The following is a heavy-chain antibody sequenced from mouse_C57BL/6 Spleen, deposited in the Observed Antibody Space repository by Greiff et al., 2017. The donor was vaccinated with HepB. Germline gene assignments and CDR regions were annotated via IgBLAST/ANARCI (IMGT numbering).Heavy chain of an antibody. Sequence: VQLQQSGAELARPGASVKLSCKASGYTFTSYGISWVKQRTGQGLEWIGEIYPRSGNTYYNEKFKGKATLTADKSSSTAYMELRSLTSEDSAVYFCARDLSTYWYFDVWGTGTTVTVSA. CDR3: ARDLSTYWYFDV. J-gene: IGHJ1*03. CDR2: IYPRSGNT. CDR1: GYTFTSYG. D-gene: IGHD5-1*01. V-gene: IGHV1-81*01.